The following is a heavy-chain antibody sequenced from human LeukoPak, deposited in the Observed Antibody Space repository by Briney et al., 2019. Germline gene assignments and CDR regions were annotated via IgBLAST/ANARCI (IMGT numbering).Heavy chain of an antibody. V-gene: IGHV3-30*03. CDR2: ISYDGSNK. CDR3: ARGGYYSDTSSYFDY. J-gene: IGHJ4*02. D-gene: IGHD3-22*01. Sequence: QPGRSLRLSCAASGFTFSSYGMNWVRQAPGKGLEWVAVISYDGSNKYYADSVKGQFTISRDNSKNTLFVQMSSLRAEDTAVYYCARGGYYSDTSSYFDYWGQGTLVTVSS. CDR1: GFTFSSYG.